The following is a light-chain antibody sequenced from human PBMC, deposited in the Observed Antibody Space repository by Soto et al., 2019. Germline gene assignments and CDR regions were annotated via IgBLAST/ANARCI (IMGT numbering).Light chain of an antibody. CDR2: GNS. Sequence: QSVLTQPPSVSEAPRQRVTISCSGSSSNIGNNAVNWCQQLPGKAPKLLIYGNSNRPSGVPDRFSGSKSGTSASLAITGLQAEDEADYYCQSYDSSLSGVVFGGGTKLTVL. V-gene: IGLV1-40*01. CDR3: QSYDSSLSGVV. CDR1: SSNIGNNA. J-gene: IGLJ2*01.